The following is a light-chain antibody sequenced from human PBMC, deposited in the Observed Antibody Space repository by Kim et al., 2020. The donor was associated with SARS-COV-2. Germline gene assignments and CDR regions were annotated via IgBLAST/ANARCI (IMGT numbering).Light chain of an antibody. CDR2: DVT. J-gene: IGLJ3*02. CDR3: SSYTSSSALE. V-gene: IGLV2-14*03. CDR1: SSDVGGYNY. Sequence: GQSITISCSGTSSDVGGYNYVYWYQQHPGQAPKVLIYDVTSRPSGVSHRFSGSKSGNTASLTISGLQAEDEADYFCSSYTSSSALEFGGGTQLTVL.